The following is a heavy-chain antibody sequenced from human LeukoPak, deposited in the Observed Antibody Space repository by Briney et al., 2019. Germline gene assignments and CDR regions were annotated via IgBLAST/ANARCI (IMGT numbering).Heavy chain of an antibody. CDR2: IYYSGST. V-gene: IGHV4-59*01. J-gene: IGHJ5*02. D-gene: IGHD3-16*01. Sequence: SETLSLTCTVSGGSISSYYWSWIRQPPGKGLEWIGYIYYSGSTNYNPSLKSRVTMSVDTSKNQFSLKLSSVTAADTAVYYCAREGVGGNWFDPWGQGTLVTVSS. CDR3: AREGVGGNWFDP. CDR1: GGSISSYY.